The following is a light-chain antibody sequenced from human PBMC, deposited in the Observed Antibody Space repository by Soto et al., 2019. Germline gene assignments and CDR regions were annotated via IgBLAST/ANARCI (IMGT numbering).Light chain of an antibody. CDR3: TSYAGSSNWV. V-gene: IGLV2-8*01. CDR2: EVS. CDR1: SSDVGDYNY. J-gene: IGLJ3*02. Sequence: QSVLTQPPSASGSPGQSVTISCTGTSSDVGDYNYVSWYQQHPGKAPKFIIYEVSKRPSGVPDRFSGSKSGNTASLTVSGLQAEDAADYYCTSYAGSSNWVFGGGTKLTVL.